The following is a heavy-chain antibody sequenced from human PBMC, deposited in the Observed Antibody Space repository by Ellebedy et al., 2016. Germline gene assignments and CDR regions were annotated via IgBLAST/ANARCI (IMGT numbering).Heavy chain of an antibody. J-gene: IGHJ4*02. Sequence: ASVKVSXKASGYTFTGYYMHWVRQAPGQGLEWMGWINPNSGGTNYAQKFQGRVTMTRDTSISTAYMELSRLRSDDTAVYYCARARFVVVPAGYISPVGYWGQGTLVTVSS. V-gene: IGHV1-2*02. CDR1: GYTFTGYY. CDR3: ARARFVVVPAGYISPVGY. D-gene: IGHD2-2*01. CDR2: INPNSGGT.